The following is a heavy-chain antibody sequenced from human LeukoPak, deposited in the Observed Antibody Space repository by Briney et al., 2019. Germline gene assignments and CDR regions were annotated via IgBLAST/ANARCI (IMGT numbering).Heavy chain of an antibody. J-gene: IGHJ4*02. V-gene: IGHV3-66*01. D-gene: IGHD2-21*02. CDR2: IYSGGST. Sequence: GGSLRLSCAASGFTVSSSYMSWVRQAPGKGLEWVSVIYSGGSTYYADSVKGRFTISRDNSKNTLYLQMNSLRAEDTAVYYCARDGGNPYCGGDCYGLYWGQGTLVTVSS. CDR1: GFTVSSSY. CDR3: ARDGGNPYCGGDCYGLY.